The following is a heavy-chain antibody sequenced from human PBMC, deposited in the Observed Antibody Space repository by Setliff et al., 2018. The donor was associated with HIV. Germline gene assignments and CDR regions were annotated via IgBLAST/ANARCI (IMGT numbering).Heavy chain of an antibody. Sequence: PSETLSLTCTVSGGSISSHCWSWIRQPPGKGLEWIGYIYNSGYSNSKPSLKSRVTISLDTSKNQFSLKLSSVTAADTAVYYCARGDGYRANDAYYDTGMDVWGQGITVTVSS. CDR3: ARGDGYRANDAYYDTGMDV. CDR2: IYNSGYS. J-gene: IGHJ6*02. V-gene: IGHV4-59*11. D-gene: IGHD5-12*01. CDR1: GGSISSHC.